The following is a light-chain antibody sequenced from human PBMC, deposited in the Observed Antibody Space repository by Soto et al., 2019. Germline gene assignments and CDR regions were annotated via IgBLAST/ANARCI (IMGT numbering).Light chain of an antibody. CDR1: QAIRSD. Sequence: AVQMTQSPSSLSASVGDRVTITCRASQAIRSDLGWYQMKPGKVPKLLIYAASNLQSGVPSRFIGRGYGTDFTLTISSLQHEDFATYDCLQDYNYPRTFGQGTKVEI. CDR3: LQDYNYPRT. J-gene: IGKJ1*01. CDR2: AAS. V-gene: IGKV1-6*01.